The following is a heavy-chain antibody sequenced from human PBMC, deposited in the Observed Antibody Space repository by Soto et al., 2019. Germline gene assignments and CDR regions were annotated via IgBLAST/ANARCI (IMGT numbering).Heavy chain of an antibody. J-gene: IGHJ6*02. CDR2: IDPSDFYT. Sequence: GESLKISCKGSGYSFTSYWISWVRQMPGKGLEWMGRIDPSDFYTNYSPSFQGHVTISADKSISTAYLQWSSLKASDTAMYYCARHPLPAAMPVDSYCGMDVWGQGTTVTVSS. D-gene: IGHD2-2*01. V-gene: IGHV5-10-1*01. CDR3: ARHPLPAAMPVDSYCGMDV. CDR1: GYSFTSYW.